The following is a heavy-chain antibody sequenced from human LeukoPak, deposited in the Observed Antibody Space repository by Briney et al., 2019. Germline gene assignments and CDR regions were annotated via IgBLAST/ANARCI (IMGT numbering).Heavy chain of an antibody. J-gene: IGHJ6*02. Sequence: ASMKVSCKASGGTFSSYAISWVRQAPGQGLEWMGGIIPIFGTANYAQKFQGRVTITADESTSTAYMELSSLRSEDTAVYYCASMVHYGMDVWGQGTTVTVSS. D-gene: IGHD3-10*01. CDR3: ASMVHYGMDV. V-gene: IGHV1-69*13. CDR2: IIPIFGTA. CDR1: GGTFSSYA.